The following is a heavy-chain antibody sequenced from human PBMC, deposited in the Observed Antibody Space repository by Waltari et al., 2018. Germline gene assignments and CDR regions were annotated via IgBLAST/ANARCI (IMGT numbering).Heavy chain of an antibody. D-gene: IGHD4-17*01. CDR2: INHSGST. CDR1: GGSFSGYY. J-gene: IGHJ3*02. Sequence: QVQLQQWGAGLLKPSETLSLTCAVYGGSFSGYYWSWIRQPPGKGLEWIGEINHSGSTNYNPSIKSRVTISVDTSKNQFSLKLSSVTAADTAVYYCARGMGDGVLHDAFDIWGQGTMVTVSS. V-gene: IGHV4-34*01. CDR3: ARGMGDGVLHDAFDI.